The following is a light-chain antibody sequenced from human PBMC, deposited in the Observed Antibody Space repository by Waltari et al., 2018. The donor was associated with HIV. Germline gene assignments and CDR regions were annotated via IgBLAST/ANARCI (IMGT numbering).Light chain of an antibody. V-gene: IGKV3-20*01. CDR1: QSVNSRY. CDR3: QHYGTFT. CDR2: GAS. Sequence: EMVLTQSPGTLSLFAGERANLSCRASQSVNSRYLAWYQQKPGQAPRLVIDGASSRATGIPDRFSGSGSGTDFTLTISRLEPEDFAVYYCQHYGTFTFGGGTKVEIK. J-gene: IGKJ4*01.